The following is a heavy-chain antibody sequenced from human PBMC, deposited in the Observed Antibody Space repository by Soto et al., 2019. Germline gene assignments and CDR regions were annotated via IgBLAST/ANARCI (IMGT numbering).Heavy chain of an antibody. J-gene: IGHJ4*02. CDR3: AHRVFDDFWSGYYPYFDY. V-gene: IGHV2-5*02. Sequence: QITLKESGPTLVKPTQTLTLTCTFSGFSLSTSGVGVGWIRQPPGKALEWLALIYWDDDKRYSPSLKSRLTITKDTSKNQVVLTMTNMDPVDTATYYCAHRVFDDFWSGYYPYFDYWGQGTLVTVSS. CDR1: GFSLSTSGVG. CDR2: IYWDDDK. D-gene: IGHD3-3*01.